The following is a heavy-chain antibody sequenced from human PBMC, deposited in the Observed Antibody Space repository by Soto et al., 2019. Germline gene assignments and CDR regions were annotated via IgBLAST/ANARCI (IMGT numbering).Heavy chain of an antibody. Sequence: GGALRLSCAASGFTVSSNYMSWVRQAPGKGLEWVSVIYSGGSTYYADSVKGRFTISRDNSKNTLYLQMNSLRAEDTAVYYCARVHPYSSSWYNYYYGMDVWGQGTTVTVSS. D-gene: IGHD6-13*01. CDR1: GFTVSSNY. CDR3: ARVHPYSSSWYNYYYGMDV. J-gene: IGHJ6*02. CDR2: IYSGGST. V-gene: IGHV3-53*01.